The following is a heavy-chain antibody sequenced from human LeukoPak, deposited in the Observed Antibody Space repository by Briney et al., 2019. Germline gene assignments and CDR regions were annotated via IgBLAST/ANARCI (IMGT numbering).Heavy chain of an antibody. CDR2: IKQDGSEK. CDR1: GFTFSTYW. D-gene: IGHD3-9*01. Sequence: GGSLRLSCAASGFTFSTYWMSWVRQAPGKGLEWVANIKQDGSEKYYVDSVKGRFTISRDNPKNSLYLQMNSLRAEDTAVYYCAREYYDILTGYQQVYYYYMDVWGKGTTVTVSS. V-gene: IGHV3-7*01. J-gene: IGHJ6*03. CDR3: AREYYDILTGYQQVYYYYMDV.